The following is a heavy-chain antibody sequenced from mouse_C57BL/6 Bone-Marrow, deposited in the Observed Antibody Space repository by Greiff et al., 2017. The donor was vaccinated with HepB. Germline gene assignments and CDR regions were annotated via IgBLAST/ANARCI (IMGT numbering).Heavy chain of an antibody. J-gene: IGHJ2*01. CDR2: INPGSGGT. D-gene: IGHD2-4*01. V-gene: IGHV1-54*01. CDR3: AYYDYDDGFDY. CDR1: GYAFTNYL. Sequence: LVESGAELVRPGTSVKVSCKASGYAFTNYLIEWVKQRPGQGLEWIGVINPGSGGTNYTEKFKGKATLTADKSSSTAYMQLSSLTSEDSAVYFCAYYDYDDGFDYWGQGTTLTVSS.